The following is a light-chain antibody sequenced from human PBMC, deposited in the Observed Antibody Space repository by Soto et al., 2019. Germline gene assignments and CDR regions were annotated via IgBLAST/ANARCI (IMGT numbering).Light chain of an antibody. V-gene: IGKV3-11*01. CDR1: QSINNY. CDR3: QQRSDWPPLT. J-gene: IGKJ4*01. Sequence: EIVLTQSPATLSLSPGERATLSCRASQSINNYLAWYQQKPGQAPRLLIYDASNRATGIPARFRGSGSGTDFTLSISSLEPEDFAVYYCQQRSDWPPLTFGGGTKVEIK. CDR2: DAS.